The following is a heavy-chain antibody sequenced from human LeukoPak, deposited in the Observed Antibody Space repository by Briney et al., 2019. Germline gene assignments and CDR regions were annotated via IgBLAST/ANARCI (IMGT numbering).Heavy chain of an antibody. V-gene: IGHV3-7*01. CDR3: ARDLGVRGVISYFDY. Sequence: PGGSLRLSCAASGFTFSSYWMSWVRQAPGKGLEWVANIKRDGSEKYYVDSVKGRFTISRDNAKNSLYLQMNSPRAEDTAVYYCARDLGVRGVISYFDYWGQGTLVTVSS. CDR2: IKRDGSEK. J-gene: IGHJ4*02. D-gene: IGHD3-10*01. CDR1: GFTFSSYW.